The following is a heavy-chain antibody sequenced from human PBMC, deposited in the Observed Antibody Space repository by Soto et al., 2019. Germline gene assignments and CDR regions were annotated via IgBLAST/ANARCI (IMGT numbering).Heavy chain of an antibody. Sequence: SETLSLTCAVSGFFISSGNYWGWIRKPPGKGLEWIGSIFHGGNTYYNPSLKSRVTIPLDMSKNQFSLKLNSVTAADTAVYYCARARWYDAFDVWGQGTVVTVS. CDR2: IFHGGNT. CDR1: GFFISSGNY. V-gene: IGHV4-38-2*01. J-gene: IGHJ3*01. CDR3: ARARWYDAFDV. D-gene: IGHD2-15*01.